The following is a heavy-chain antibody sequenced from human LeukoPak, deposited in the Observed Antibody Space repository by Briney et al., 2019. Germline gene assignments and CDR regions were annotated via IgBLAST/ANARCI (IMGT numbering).Heavy chain of an antibody. CDR1: GFTFDDFA. Sequence: GRSLRLSCAASGFTFDDFAMHWVRQGPGKGLEWVSGINWNGRSIDYADSVKGRFTVSRDNGKNSLYLQTNSLRPEDTAFYYCAKVIVGTFAILESWGQGTLVTVSS. CDR3: AKVIVGTFAILES. D-gene: IGHD3/OR15-3a*01. J-gene: IGHJ4*02. V-gene: IGHV3-9*01. CDR2: INWNGRSI.